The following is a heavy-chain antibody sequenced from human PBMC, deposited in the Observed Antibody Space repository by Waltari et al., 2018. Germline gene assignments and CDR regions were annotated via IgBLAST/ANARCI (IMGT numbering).Heavy chain of an antibody. Sequence: QLQLQESGPGLVKPSETLSLTCTVSGGSISSSSYYWGWIRQPPGKGLAWIGSIYHRGRTNYMPSLKSRVTISVDTSKNQVAQKLSSVTAADRAVYYCARGRGSWLGYWGQGTRVTDSS. CDR3: ARGRGSWLGY. CDR2: IYHRGRT. D-gene: IGHD2-15*01. V-gene: IGHV4-39*07. J-gene: IGHJ4*02. CDR1: GGSISSSSYY.